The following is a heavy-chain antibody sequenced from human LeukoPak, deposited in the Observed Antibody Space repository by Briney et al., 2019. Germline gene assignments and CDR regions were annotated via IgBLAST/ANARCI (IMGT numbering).Heavy chain of an antibody. CDR3: AREPTYTDSWYTTCDY. D-gene: IGHD2-2*02. V-gene: IGHV3-23*01. CDR2: INHNGGNT. CDR1: GFTFSTYA. J-gene: IGHJ4*02. Sequence: GGSLRLSCAASGFTFSTYAMNWVRQAPGKGLEWVSTINHNGGNTYYADSVKGRFTISRDNAKSSLYLQMSSLRAEDTAVYYCAREPTYTDSWYTTCDYWGQGTLVTVSS.